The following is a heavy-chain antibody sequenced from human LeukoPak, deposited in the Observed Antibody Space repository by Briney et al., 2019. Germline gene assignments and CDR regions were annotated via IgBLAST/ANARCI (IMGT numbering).Heavy chain of an antibody. V-gene: IGHV3-11*04. CDR3: ARDGSYALDWSDP. CDR2: ISSSGSTI. J-gene: IGHJ5*02. CDR1: GFTFSDYY. Sequence: GGSLRLSGAASGFTFSDYYMSWIRQAPGKGLEWVSYISSSGSTIYYADSVKGRFTISRDNAKNSLYLQMNSLRAEDTAVYYCARDGSYALDWSDPWGQGTLVTVSS. D-gene: IGHD1-26*01.